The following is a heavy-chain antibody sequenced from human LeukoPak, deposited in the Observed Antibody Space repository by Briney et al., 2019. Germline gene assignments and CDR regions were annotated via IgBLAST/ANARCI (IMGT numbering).Heavy chain of an antibody. J-gene: IGHJ4*02. Sequence: GASVKVSCKASGYIFTDYGVSWVRQAPGQGLEWMRWVSPNSGNTNYPQKFQDRVTMTTDTSTTTAYMELKGLTSDDTAVYYCARGRRTTIPKYWGQGTRVTVSS. CDR2: VSPNSGNT. V-gene: IGHV1-18*04. CDR1: GYIFTDYG. CDR3: ARGRRTTIPKY. D-gene: IGHD5-24*01.